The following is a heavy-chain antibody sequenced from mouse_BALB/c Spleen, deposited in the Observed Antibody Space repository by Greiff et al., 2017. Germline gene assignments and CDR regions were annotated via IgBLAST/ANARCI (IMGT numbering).Heavy chain of an antibody. J-gene: IGHJ4*01. V-gene: IGHV14-3*02. CDR2: IDPANGNT. Sequence: VQLQQSGAELVKPGASVKLSCTASGFNIKDTYMHWVKQRPEQGLEWIGRIDPANGNTKYDPKFQGKATLTADTSSNTAYLQLSSLTSEDTAVYYCAREDQGYAMDYWGQGTSVTVSS. CDR3: AREDQGYAMDY. D-gene: IGHD3-2*02. CDR1: GFNIKDTY.